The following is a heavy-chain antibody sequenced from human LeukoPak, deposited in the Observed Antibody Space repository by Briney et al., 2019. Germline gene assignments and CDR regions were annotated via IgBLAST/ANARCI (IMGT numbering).Heavy chain of an antibody. V-gene: IGHV4-38-2*02. CDR2: IYRSGST. CDR3: ARVSGAYYYYYMDV. Sequence: PSETLSLTCTVSGYSISSGYYWVWIRQPPGKGLEWIGSIYRSGSTNYNPSLKSRVTISVDTSKNQFSLKLSSVTAADTAVYYCARVSGAYYYYYMDVWGKGTTVTVSS. J-gene: IGHJ6*03. CDR1: GYSISSGYY. D-gene: IGHD1-26*01.